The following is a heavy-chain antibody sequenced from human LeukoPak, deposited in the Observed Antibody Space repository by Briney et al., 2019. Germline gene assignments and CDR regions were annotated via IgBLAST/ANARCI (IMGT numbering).Heavy chain of an antibody. D-gene: IGHD2-2*01. V-gene: IGHV1-46*01. CDR3: ARGFLLGYCSSTSCPRRWFDP. J-gene: IGHJ5*02. CDR2: INPSGVST. Sequence: ASVKVSCKASGYTFTSYYMHWVRQAPGQGLEWMGIINPSGVSTSYAQKFQGRVTMTRDTSTSTVYMELSSLRSEDTAVYYCARGFLLGYCSSTSCPRRWFDPWGQGTLVTVSS. CDR1: GYTFTSYY.